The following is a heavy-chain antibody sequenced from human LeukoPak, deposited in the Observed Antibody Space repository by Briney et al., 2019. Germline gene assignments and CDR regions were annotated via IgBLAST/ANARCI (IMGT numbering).Heavy chain of an antibody. CDR1: GFTFSSYW. J-gene: IGHJ3*02. D-gene: IGHD5-12*01. V-gene: IGHV3-48*04. CDR3: ARGGRGYFDAFDI. Sequence: GGSLRLSCAASGFTFSSYWMHWVRQAPGKGLEWVSYISSSGSTIYYADSVKGRFTISRDNAKNSLYLQMNSLRAEDTAVYYCARGGRGYFDAFDIWGQGTMVTVSS. CDR2: ISSSGSTI.